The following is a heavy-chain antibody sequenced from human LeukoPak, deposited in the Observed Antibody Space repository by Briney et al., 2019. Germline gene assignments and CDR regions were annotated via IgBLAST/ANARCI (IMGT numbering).Heavy chain of an antibody. CDR3: ALTYGDYFDY. D-gene: IGHD4-17*01. CDR1: GFTFSSYS. J-gene: IGHJ4*02. CDR2: ISGNSRSI. V-gene: IGHV3-21*01. Sequence: GGSLRLSCAASGFTFSSYSMNWVRQAPGKGLEWVSAISGNSRSIFYTDSVKGRFTISRDNAKNSLYLQMNSLRAEDTAVYYCALTYGDYFDYWGQGTLVTVSS.